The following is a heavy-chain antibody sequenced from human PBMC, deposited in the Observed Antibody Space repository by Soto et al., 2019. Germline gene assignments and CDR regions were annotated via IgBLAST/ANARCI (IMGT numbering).Heavy chain of an antibody. Sequence: TSETLSLTCTVSGGSISSSSYYWGWIRQPPGKGLEWIGSIYYSGSTYYNPSLKSRVTISVDTSKNQFSLKLSSVTAADTAVYYCARLQSHYYYYGMDVWGQGTTVTVSS. J-gene: IGHJ6*02. CDR1: GGSISSSSYY. CDR2: IYYSGST. V-gene: IGHV4-39*01. CDR3: ARLQSHYYYYGMDV.